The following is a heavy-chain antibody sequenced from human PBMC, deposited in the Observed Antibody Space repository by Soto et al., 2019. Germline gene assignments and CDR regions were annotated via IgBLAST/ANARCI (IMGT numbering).Heavy chain of an antibody. CDR2: IIPIFGTA. V-gene: IGHV1-69*13. J-gene: IGHJ5*02. Sequence: SVKVSCKASGGTFSSYAISWVRQAPGQGLEWMGGIIPIFGTANYAQKFQGRVTITADESTSAAYMELSSLRSEDTAVYYCARCADGYNYWFDPWGQGTLVTVSS. CDR3: ARCADGYNYWFDP. D-gene: IGHD5-12*01. CDR1: GGTFSSYA.